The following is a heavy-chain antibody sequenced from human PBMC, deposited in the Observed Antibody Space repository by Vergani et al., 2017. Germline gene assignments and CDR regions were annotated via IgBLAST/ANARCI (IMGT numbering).Heavy chain of an antibody. CDR2: IIPILGIE. D-gene: IGHD2-2*01. CDR1: GGTFSSYT. Sequence: QVQLVQSGAEVKKPGSSVKVSCKASGGTFSSYTISWVRQAPGKGLEWMGRIIPILGIENYAQKLQGRVTITADKSTSTAYMELSSLRSEDTAVYYCARQCYCGSTSCYVYYYYYGMDVWGQGTTVTVSS. J-gene: IGHJ6*02. CDR3: ARQCYCGSTSCYVYYYYYGMDV. V-gene: IGHV1-69*02.